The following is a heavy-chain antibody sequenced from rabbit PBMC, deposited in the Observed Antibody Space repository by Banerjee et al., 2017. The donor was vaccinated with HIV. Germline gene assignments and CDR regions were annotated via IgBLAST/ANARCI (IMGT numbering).Heavy chain of an antibody. J-gene: IGHJ5*01. CDR3: VVYGSDSGDFDWLDL. Sequence: QLKESGGGLVQPGGSLKLSCKASEFDLSRYYMSWVRQAPGKGLEWIGYIDPVFTSTYASWVNGRLTISSHNAQNTLYLQLNSLTAADTATYFCVVYGSDSGDFDWLDLWGPGTLVTVS. CDR2: IDPVFTST. V-gene: IGHV1S7*01. D-gene: IGHD5-1*01. CDR1: EFDLSRYY.